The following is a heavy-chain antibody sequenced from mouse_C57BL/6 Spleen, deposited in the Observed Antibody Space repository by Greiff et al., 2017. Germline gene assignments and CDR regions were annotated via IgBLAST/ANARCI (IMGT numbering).Heavy chain of an antibody. V-gene: IGHV1-64*01. CDR3: AVDYGNPAWFAY. CDR2: IHPNSGST. D-gene: IGHD2-1*01. CDR1: GYTFTSYW. J-gene: IGHJ3*01. Sequence: QVQLQQPGAELVKPGASVKLSCKASGYTFTSYWMHWVKQRPGQGLEWIGMIHPNSGSTNYNEKFKSKATLTVDKSSSTAYMQLSSLTSEDSAVYYCAVDYGNPAWFAYWGQGTLVTVSA.